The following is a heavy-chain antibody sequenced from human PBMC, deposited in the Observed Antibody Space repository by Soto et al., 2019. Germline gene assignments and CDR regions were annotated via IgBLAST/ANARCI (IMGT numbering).Heavy chain of an antibody. CDR1: GFPFDPF. J-gene: IGHJ4*02. V-gene: IGHV3-23*01. Sequence: LRLSCVASGFPFDPFIAWVRQAPGKGLEWVAAIRSNTAVTHYADSMRDRFTISRVNSANTIFLQMNSLRVEDSAVYFCAKASDGGWPYYFDSWGQGALVTVSS. CDR2: IRSNTAVT. D-gene: IGHD2-15*01. CDR3: AKASDGGWPYYFDS.